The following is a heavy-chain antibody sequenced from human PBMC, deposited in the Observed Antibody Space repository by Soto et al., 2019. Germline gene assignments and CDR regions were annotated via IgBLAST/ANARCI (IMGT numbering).Heavy chain of an antibody. V-gene: IGHV4-4*07. CDR3: ARSGKGVVRGAVGSPAGWFDP. J-gene: IGHJ5*02. Sequence: QVQLQESGPSLVRPSETLSLTCSVSGGSLTSFYWSWIRQPAGKGLAWVARIYGSGRTTYNPSLKSRDAMSLDGSLNQATLKLSSVTAADTAVYFCARSGKGVVRGAVGSPAGWFDPWGRGTLVTVSS. CDR2: IYGSGRT. CDR1: GGSLTSFY. D-gene: IGHD3-10*01.